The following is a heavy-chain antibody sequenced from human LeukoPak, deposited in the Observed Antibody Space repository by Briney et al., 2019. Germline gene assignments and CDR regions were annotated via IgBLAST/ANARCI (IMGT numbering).Heavy chain of an antibody. Sequence: GASVKVSCKVSGYTLTELSMHWVRQAPGKGLEWMGGFDPEDGETIYAQKFQGRVTMTEDTSTDTAYMELSSLRSEDTAVYYCATVLKRLTMIVVDPFDYWGQGTLVTVSS. CDR1: GYTLTELS. CDR3: ATVLKRLTMIVVDPFDY. D-gene: IGHD3-22*01. J-gene: IGHJ4*02. V-gene: IGHV1-24*01. CDR2: FDPEDGET.